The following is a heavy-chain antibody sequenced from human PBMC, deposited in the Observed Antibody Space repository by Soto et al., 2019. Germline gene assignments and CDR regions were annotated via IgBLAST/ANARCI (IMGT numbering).Heavy chain of an antibody. V-gene: IGHV4-38-2*01. J-gene: IGHJ4*02. CDR3: ARLRQLGELDY. Sequence: PSETRSLTCAVSGNSISSDYYWGWIRQPPGKGVEWIGSIYHSGSTYYNPSLKSRVTISXXXSXXXXSLXXSXXTAXDTAVYYCARLRQLGELDYWGQGTLVTVSS. D-gene: IGHD1-1*01. CDR2: IYHSGST. CDR1: GNSISSDYY.